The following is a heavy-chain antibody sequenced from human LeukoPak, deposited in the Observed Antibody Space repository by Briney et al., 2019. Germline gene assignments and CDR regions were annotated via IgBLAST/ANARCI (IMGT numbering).Heavy chain of an antibody. V-gene: IGHV3-23*01. D-gene: IGHD3-16*01. CDR1: GYSISSGYY. Sequence: ETLSLTCTVSGYSISSGYYWGWIRQPPGKGLEWVSAISGSGGSTYYADSVEGRFTISRDNSKNTLYLQMNSLRAEDTAVYYCAKSELRLGEFYYWGQGTLVTVSS. CDR2: ISGSGGST. J-gene: IGHJ4*02. CDR3: AKSELRLGEFYY.